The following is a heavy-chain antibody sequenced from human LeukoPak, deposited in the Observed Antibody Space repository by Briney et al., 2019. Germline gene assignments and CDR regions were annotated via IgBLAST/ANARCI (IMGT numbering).Heavy chain of an antibody. CDR3: ARGLIXARLLXY. CDR1: RYTFTSYD. J-gene: IGHJ4*02. V-gene: IGHV1-8*03. Sequence: GASVKVSCKASRYTFTSYDINWVRQATGQGLEWMGWMNPNSGNTGYAQKFQGRVTITRNTSISTAYMELSGLRSEDTAVYYCARGLIXARLLXYWGQGTLVTVSS. D-gene: IGHD6-6*01. CDR2: MNPNSGNT.